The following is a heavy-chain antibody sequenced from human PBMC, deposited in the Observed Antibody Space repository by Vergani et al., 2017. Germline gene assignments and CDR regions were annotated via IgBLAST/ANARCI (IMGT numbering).Heavy chain of an antibody. CDR3: AGTLAVAGLPYYYYGMDV. D-gene: IGHD6-19*01. CDR1: GFTFSSNT. CDR2: ISSSSSYI. V-gene: IGHV3-21*01. J-gene: IGHJ6*02. Sequence: EVQLVESGGGLVKPGGSLRLSCAASGFTFSSNTMNWVRQAPGKGLEWVSSISSSSSYIYYPDSVKGRFTISRDNAKNSLYLQMNSLRAEDTAVYYCAGTLAVAGLPYYYYGMDVWGQGTTVTVSS.